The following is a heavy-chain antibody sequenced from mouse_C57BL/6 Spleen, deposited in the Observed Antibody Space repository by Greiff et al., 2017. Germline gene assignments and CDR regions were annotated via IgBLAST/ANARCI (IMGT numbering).Heavy chain of an antibody. Sequence: EVQLVESGGDLVKPGGSLKLSCAASGFTFSSYGMSWVRQTPDKRLEWVATISSGGSYTSYPDSVTGRFTISRDNAKNTLYLQMSSLKSEDTAMYYCARHGEYDVAMDYWGQGTSVTVSS. D-gene: IGHD2-13*01. V-gene: IGHV5-6*01. CDR1: GFTFSSYG. CDR2: ISSGGSYT. J-gene: IGHJ4*01. CDR3: ARHGEYDVAMDY.